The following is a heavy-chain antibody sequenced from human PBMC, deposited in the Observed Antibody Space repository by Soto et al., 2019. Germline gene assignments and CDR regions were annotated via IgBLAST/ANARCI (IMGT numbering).Heavy chain of an antibody. Sequence: GESLKISCKGSGYSFTSYWIGWVRQMSGKGLEWMGIIYPGDSDTRYSPSFQGQVTISADKSISTAYLQWSSLKASDTAMYYCARGDYDFWSGYFSRGMDVWGQGTTVTVSS. CDR1: GYSFTSYW. V-gene: IGHV5-51*01. CDR2: IYPGDSDT. D-gene: IGHD3-3*01. J-gene: IGHJ6*02. CDR3: ARGDYDFWSGYFSRGMDV.